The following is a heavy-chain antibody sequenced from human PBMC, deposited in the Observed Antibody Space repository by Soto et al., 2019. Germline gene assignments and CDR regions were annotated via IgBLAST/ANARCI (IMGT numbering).Heavy chain of an antibody. J-gene: IGHJ4*02. CDR2: IYYSGRT. D-gene: IGHD2-21*02. Sequence: SETLALTCIVSGESISSSSYYGGWIPQPPGKGLEWIGSIYYSGRTYYNPSFKSRVTISIDTSKNQFSLKLSSVTATDTAVYYCARQRTTVVTQAYFDHWGQGALVTVSS. V-gene: IGHV4-39*01. CDR1: GESISSSSYY. CDR3: ARQRTTVVTQAYFDH.